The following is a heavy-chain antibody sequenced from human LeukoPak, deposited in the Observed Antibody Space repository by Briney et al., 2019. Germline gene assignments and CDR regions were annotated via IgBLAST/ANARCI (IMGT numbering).Heavy chain of an antibody. V-gene: IGHV4-4*08. Sequence: SETLSLTCTVSGGSLFSDYWTWVRQPPGKGLQWLGSISSSGTAKYNPSLKGRVAISIDTSKYQFSLKLTSMAAADTALYYCARDYRRRYGNDYLSWFDPWGQGTLVTVSS. CDR3: ARDYRRRYGNDYLSWFDP. CDR1: GGSLFSDY. CDR2: ISSSGTA. J-gene: IGHJ5*02. D-gene: IGHD5-18*01.